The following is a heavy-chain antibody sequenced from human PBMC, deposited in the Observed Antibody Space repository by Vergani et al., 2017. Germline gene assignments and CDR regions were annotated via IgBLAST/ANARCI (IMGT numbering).Heavy chain of an antibody. CDR1: GFTLSNYG. CDR2: IRNGGRDT. V-gene: IGHV3-30*02. CDR3: AKICSGISCYIDEAFDL. Sequence: VHLLESGGGQVEAGGSLRLSCEASGFTLSNYGMHWVRQAPGKGLQWVTFIRNGGRDTYYADSVKGRFTISRDDSKNMLYLQMNSLRAEDTAVYYCAKICSGISCYIDEAFDLWGQGTLVSVSS. D-gene: IGHD2-2*02. J-gene: IGHJ3*01.